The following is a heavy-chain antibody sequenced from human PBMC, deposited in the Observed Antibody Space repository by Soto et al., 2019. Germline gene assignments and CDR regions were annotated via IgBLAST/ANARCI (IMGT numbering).Heavy chain of an antibody. CDR2: ISYDGSNK. Sequence: GGSLRLSCAASGFTFSSYAMHWVRQAPGKGLEWVAVISYDGSNKYYADSVKGRFTISRDNSKNTLYLQMNSLRAEDTAVYYCARAKGYYDSSGRDAFDIWGQGTMVTVSS. J-gene: IGHJ3*02. CDR1: GFTFSSYA. V-gene: IGHV3-30-3*01. D-gene: IGHD3-22*01. CDR3: ARAKGYYDSSGRDAFDI.